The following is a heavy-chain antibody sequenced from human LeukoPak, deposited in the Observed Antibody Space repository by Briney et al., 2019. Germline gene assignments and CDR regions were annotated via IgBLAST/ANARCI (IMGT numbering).Heavy chain of an antibody. D-gene: IGHD3-10*01. CDR1: GFTFSSYG. Sequence: GRSLRLSCAASGFTFSSYGMHWVRQASGKGLEWVAVIWYDGSNKYYADSVKGRFTISRDNSKNTLYLQMNSLRAEDTAVYYCAREAYGSGSPYFDYWGQGTLVTVSS. V-gene: IGHV3-33*01. CDR3: AREAYGSGSPYFDY. CDR2: IWYDGSNK. J-gene: IGHJ4*02.